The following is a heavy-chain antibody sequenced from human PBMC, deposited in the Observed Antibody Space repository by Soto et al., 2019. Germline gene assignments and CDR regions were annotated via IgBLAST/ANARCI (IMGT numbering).Heavy chain of an antibody. J-gene: IGHJ6*02. Sequence: QVQLVESGGGVVPPGRSLRLSCAASGFTFGRYGIHWVRQAPGKGLEWVAFISHDGNNEYYADSVKGRFTISRDNSKNALYLQMTSLRAEDTAVYYCGKDWGVTYYYYGVDVWGQGTTVTVSS. V-gene: IGHV3-30*18. CDR3: GKDWGVTYYYYGVDV. CDR2: ISHDGNNE. CDR1: GFTFGRYG. D-gene: IGHD3-10*01.